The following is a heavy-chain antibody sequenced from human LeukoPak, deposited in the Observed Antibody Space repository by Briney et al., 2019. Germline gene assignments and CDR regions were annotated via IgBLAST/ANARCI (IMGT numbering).Heavy chain of an antibody. CDR1: GFTFSIND. CDR2: ISSSGSTK. V-gene: IGHV3-48*04. CDR3: AKDEGRYSYGIGFDY. D-gene: IGHD5-18*01. J-gene: IGHJ4*02. Sequence: GGSLRLSCEVSGFTFSINDMNWVRQAPGKGLEWISYISSSGSTKDYADSVRGRFTISRDNAKKSLYLQMNSLRAEDTAVYYCAKDEGRYSYGIGFDYWGQGTLVTVSS.